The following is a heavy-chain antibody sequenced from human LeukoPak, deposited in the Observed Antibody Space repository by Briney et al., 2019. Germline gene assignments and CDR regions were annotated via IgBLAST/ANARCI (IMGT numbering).Heavy chain of an antibody. J-gene: IGHJ3*02. V-gene: IGHV1-2*02. CDR3: ARVLVTIFGVVKDAFDI. CDR2: INPNSGGT. Sequence: ASVKVCCKASGYTFTGYYMHWVRQAPGEGLEWMGWINPNSGGTNYAQKFQGRVTMTRDTSISTAYMELSRLRSDDTAVYYCARVLVTIFGVVKDAFDIWGQGTMVTVSS. D-gene: IGHD3-3*01. CDR1: GYTFTGYY.